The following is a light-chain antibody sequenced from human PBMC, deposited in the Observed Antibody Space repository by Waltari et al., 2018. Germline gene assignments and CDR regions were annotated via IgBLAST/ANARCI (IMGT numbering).Light chain of an antibody. CDR2: WAS. V-gene: IGKV4-1*01. CDR3: QQHYSSPYT. CDR1: QNLLYSANSNNY. J-gene: IGKJ2*01. Sequence: DIVMPQSPDPLSVSLGERAPIKCKSSQNLLYSANSNNYLAWYQQKPGQPPKLLIYWASSRETGVPDRFSGSGSGTDFTLTISSLQAEDVAVYYCQQHYSSPYTFGQGTKLEI.